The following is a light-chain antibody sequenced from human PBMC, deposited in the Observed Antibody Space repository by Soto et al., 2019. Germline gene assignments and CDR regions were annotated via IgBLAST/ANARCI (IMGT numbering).Light chain of an antibody. Sequence: EIVMTQSPATLSVSPGERATLSYRASQSVAGNLAWFQHKPGQAPRLLIHGASTRATGIPARFSGSGSGTDFTLTISSLQSEDFAVYYCQQYNNWPPSTFGQGTKVEIK. CDR2: GAS. CDR1: QSVAGN. J-gene: IGKJ1*01. V-gene: IGKV3-15*01. CDR3: QQYNNWPPST.